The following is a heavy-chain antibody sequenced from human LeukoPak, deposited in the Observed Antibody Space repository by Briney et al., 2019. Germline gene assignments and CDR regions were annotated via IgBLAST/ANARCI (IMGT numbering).Heavy chain of an antibody. Sequence: PSVKVSCKASRYTFTSYGISWVRQAPGQGLEWMGWISAYNGNTNYAQKLQGRVTMTTDTSTSTAYMELRSLRSDETAVYYCEREKRGYSYGYLDYWGQGTLVTVSS. V-gene: IGHV1-18*04. CDR3: EREKRGYSYGYLDY. J-gene: IGHJ4*02. CDR2: ISAYNGNT. CDR1: RYTFTSYG. D-gene: IGHD5-18*01.